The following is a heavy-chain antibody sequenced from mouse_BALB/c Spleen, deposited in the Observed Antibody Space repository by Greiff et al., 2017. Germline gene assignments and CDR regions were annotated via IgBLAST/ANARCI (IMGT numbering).Heavy chain of an antibody. J-gene: IGHJ1*01. CDR1: GFTFSSYA. V-gene: IGHV5-9-4*01. D-gene: IGHD2-1*01. Sequence: EVKVVESGGGLVKPGGSLKLSCAASGFTFSSYAMSWVRQSPEKRLEWVAEISSGGSYTYYPDTVTGRFTISRDNAKNTLYLEMSSLRSEDTAMYYCARCYGNYYFDVWGAGTTVTVSS. CDR3: ARCYGNYYFDV. CDR2: ISSGGSYT.